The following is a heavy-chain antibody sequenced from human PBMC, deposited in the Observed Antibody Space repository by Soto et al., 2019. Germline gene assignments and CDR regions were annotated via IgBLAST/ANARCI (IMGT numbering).Heavy chain of an antibody. J-gene: IGHJ4*02. CDR2: IKSKTDGGTT. CDR3: TTGYDFWSGSHDY. Sequence: GGSLRLSCAASGFTFSNAWMNGVRQAPGKGLEWVGRIKSKTDGGTTDYAAPVKGRFTISRDDSKNTLYLQMNSLKTEDTAVYYCTTGYDFWSGSHDYWGQGTLVTVSS. CDR1: GFTFSNAW. V-gene: IGHV3-15*07. D-gene: IGHD3-3*01.